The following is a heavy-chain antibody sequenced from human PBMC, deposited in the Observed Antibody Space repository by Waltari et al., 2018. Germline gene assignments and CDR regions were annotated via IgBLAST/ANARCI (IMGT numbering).Heavy chain of an antibody. CDR1: GGSISSGSYY. CDR3: ARDEFFTFGGVNV. D-gene: IGHD3-16*01. Sequence: QVQLQESGPGLVKPSQTLSLTCTVSGGSISSGSYYWSWIRQPAGKGLAWIGRIYTSGSTNYNPSLKSRVTRSVDTSKNQFSLKLSSVTAADTAVYYCARDEFFTFGGVNVWGQGTLVTVSS. J-gene: IGHJ4*02. CDR2: IYTSGST. V-gene: IGHV4-61*02.